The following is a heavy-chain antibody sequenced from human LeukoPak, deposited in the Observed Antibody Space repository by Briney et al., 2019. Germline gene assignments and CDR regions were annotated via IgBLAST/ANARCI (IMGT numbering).Heavy chain of an antibody. CDR3: ARVAEAAAFDS. CDR1: GFTFSSYA. V-gene: IGHV3-23*01. J-gene: IGHJ4*02. D-gene: IGHD6-13*01. CDR2: ISGSGSGDST. Sequence: PGGSLRLSCAASGFTFSSYAMNWVRQAPGKGLEWVSAISGSGSGDSTYYADSVKGRFTISRDNSKNTLYLQMNSLRAEDTAVYYCARVAEAAAFDSWGQGTLVTVSS.